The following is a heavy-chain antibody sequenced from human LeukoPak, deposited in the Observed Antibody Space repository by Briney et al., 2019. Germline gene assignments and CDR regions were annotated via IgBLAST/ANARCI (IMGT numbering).Heavy chain of an antibody. V-gene: IGHV1-2*02. CDR2: INPNSGGT. D-gene: IGHD1-26*01. Sequence: GASVKVSCKASGGTFSSYAISWVRQAPGQGLEWMGWINPNSGGTNYAQKFQGRVTMTRDTSISTAYMELSRLRSDDTAVYYCAREGSTVNFQHWGQGTLVTVSS. J-gene: IGHJ1*01. CDR1: GGTFSSYA. CDR3: AREGSTVNFQH.